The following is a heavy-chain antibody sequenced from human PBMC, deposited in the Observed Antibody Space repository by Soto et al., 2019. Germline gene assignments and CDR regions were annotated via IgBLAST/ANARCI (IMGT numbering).Heavy chain of an antibody. Sequence: SETLSLTYTVSGGSISSYYWSWIRQPPGKGLEWIGYIYHSGSTYYNPSLKSRVTISVDTSKNQFSLKLSSVTAADTAVYYCARGRGTYSGARGNYYYGMDVWGQGTTVTVSS. D-gene: IGHD3-10*01. CDR2: IYHSGST. CDR3: ARGRGTYSGARGNYYYGMDV. J-gene: IGHJ6*02. CDR1: GGSISSYY. V-gene: IGHV4-4*09.